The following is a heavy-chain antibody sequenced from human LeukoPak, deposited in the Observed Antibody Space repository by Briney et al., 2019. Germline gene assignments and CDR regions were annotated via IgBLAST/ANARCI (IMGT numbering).Heavy chain of an antibody. CDR2: INWNGGST. V-gene: IGHV3-20*04. CDR3: ARGGDSSSWSGLFDP. D-gene: IGHD6-13*01. CDR1: GFTFDDYG. J-gene: IGHJ5*02. Sequence: GGSLRLSCAASGFTFDDYGMSWVRQAPGKGLEWVSGINWNGGSTGYADSVKGRFTISRDNAKNSLYLQMNSLRAEDTALYYCARGGDSSSWSGLFDPWGRGTLVTVSS.